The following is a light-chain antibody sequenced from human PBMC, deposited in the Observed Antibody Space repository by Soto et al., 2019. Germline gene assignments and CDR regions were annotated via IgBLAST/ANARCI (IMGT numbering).Light chain of an antibody. CDR3: SSYTRSSPLV. Sequence: QSALTQPASVSGSPGQSITISCTGTSSDVGGYNYVSWYQQHPGKAPKLMIYDVSNRPSGVSNRFSGSKSGNTASLTISGLQAEDEADYYCSSYTRSSPLVFGGGTKVTVL. J-gene: IGLJ2*01. CDR2: DVS. CDR1: SSDVGGYNY. V-gene: IGLV2-14*01.